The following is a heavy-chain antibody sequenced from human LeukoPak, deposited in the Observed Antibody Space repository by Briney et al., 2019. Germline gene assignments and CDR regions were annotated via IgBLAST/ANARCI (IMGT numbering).Heavy chain of an antibody. CDR3: AITDYYDSSGYYSTADY. CDR1: GGSFSSYY. D-gene: IGHD3-22*01. CDR2: ISHSGST. J-gene: IGHJ4*02. V-gene: IGHV4-34*01. Sequence: PSETLSLTCAVYGGSFSSYYWTWIRQPPGKGLEWIGEISHSGSTNYNPSLETRVTISADTSKNHYTLKLTSVTAADAAVYYCAITDYYDSSGYYSTADYWGQGTLVTVSS.